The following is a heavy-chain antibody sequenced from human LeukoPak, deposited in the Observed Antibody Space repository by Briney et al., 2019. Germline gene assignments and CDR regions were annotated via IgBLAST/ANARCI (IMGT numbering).Heavy chain of an antibody. CDR3: EKGGTSIGWKN. V-gene: IGHV3-23*01. CDR2: ISGSGGST. J-gene: IGHJ4*02. Sequence: GGSLRLSCAASGFTFSSYAMSWVRQAPGKGLEWVSAISGSGGSTYYADSVKGRFTISRDNAKNTLYLQMNSLRAEDTAVYYCEKGGTSIGWKNWGQGTLVTVSS. CDR1: GFTFSSYA. D-gene: IGHD6-19*01.